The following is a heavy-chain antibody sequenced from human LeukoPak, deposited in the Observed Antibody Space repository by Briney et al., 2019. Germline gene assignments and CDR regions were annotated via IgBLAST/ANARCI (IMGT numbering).Heavy chain of an antibody. V-gene: IGHV3-7*03. J-gene: IGHJ4*02. CDR2: INQDESER. CDR3: AKDQGGGPLYYFDY. Sequence: GGSLRLSCATSGFIFSRYWMSWVRQAPGKGLEWVANINQDESERNYVDSVKGRFTISRDNSKNTLYLQMNRLRAEDTAVYYCAKDQGGGPLYYFDYWGQGTLVTVSS. CDR1: GFIFSRYW. D-gene: IGHD3-16*01.